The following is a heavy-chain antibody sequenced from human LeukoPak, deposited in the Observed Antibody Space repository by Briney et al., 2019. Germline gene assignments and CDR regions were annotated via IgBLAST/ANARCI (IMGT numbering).Heavy chain of an antibody. J-gene: IGHJ4*02. V-gene: IGHV3-21*01. CDR3: ARGYYGDPSQVYYFDY. D-gene: IGHD4-17*01. CDR1: AFTFSSYS. Sequence: GGSLRLSCAASAFTFSSYSMNWVRQAPGEGLEWVSFISTTGSYMFYADSVKGRFTISRDNANNSLYLQINSLRAEDTAVYYCARGYYGDPSQVYYFDYWGQGTLVTVSS. CDR2: ISTTGSYM.